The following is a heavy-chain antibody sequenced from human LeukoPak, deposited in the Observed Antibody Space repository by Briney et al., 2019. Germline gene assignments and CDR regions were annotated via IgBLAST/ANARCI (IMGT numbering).Heavy chain of an antibody. Sequence: GGSLRLSCAASGFTFSSYAMSWVRQAPGKGLEWVSAISGSGGSTYYADSVKGRFTISRDNSKNTLYLQMNSLRAEDTAVYYCAKSSGCYYDSSGYVPFDYWGQGTLVTVSS. CDR1: GFTFSSYA. V-gene: IGHV3-23*01. CDR2: ISGSGGST. CDR3: AKSSGCYYDSSGYVPFDY. D-gene: IGHD3-22*01. J-gene: IGHJ4*02.